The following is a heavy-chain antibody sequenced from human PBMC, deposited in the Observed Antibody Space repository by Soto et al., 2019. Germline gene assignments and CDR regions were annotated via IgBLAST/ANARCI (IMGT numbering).Heavy chain of an antibody. V-gene: IGHV3-48*02. Sequence: GGSLRLSCAASGFTFSTYNMNWVRQAPGKGLEWVSYISGSASTIYYADSVKGRFTISRDNAKNSLFLQVNSLRDEDTAVYYCVAAFDVWGQGTMVTVS. J-gene: IGHJ3*01. CDR3: VAAFDV. CDR1: GFTFSTYN. CDR2: ISGSASTI.